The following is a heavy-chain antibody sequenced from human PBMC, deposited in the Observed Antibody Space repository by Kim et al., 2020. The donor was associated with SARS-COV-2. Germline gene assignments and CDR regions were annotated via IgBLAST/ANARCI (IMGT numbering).Heavy chain of an antibody. V-gene: IGHV3-21*01. J-gene: IGHJ4*01. D-gene: IGHD3-16*01. CDR2: ISNSGTYI. CDR3: ARGGYSSPGEFAH. Sequence: GGSLRLSCTASGFTYISYSMNWVRQAPGKGLEWVSSISNSGTYIFYADSVKGRFTISRDNGKNSLYLQMNSLRAEDTAVYYCARGGYSSPGEFAHWGHGTLVTVSS. CDR1: GFTYISYS.